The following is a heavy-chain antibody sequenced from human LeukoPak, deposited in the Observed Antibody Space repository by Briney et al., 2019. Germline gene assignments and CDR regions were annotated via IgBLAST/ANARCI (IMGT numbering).Heavy chain of an antibody. CDR3: ARFPPGVLRDIRNYMDV. J-gene: IGHJ6*03. Sequence: PGASLKLSCTASGYTFSSYSMNWVRQAPGKGLEWVSSINRSSGYTDYADSVKGRFTISRDNAMNSAYLQMNSLRAEDTAVYYCARFPPGVLRDIRNYMDVWGKGTAVTVSS. CDR1: GYTFSSYS. V-gene: IGHV3-21*04. D-gene: IGHD3-3*01. CDR2: INRSSGYT.